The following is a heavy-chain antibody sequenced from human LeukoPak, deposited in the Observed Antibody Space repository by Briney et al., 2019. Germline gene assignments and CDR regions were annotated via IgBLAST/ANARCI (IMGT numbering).Heavy chain of an antibody. J-gene: IGHJ4*02. D-gene: IGHD2-21*02. CDR2: ISPDGTNI. CDR3: ARETAWLFDY. Sequence: GGSLRLSCVAAGFIFSDRYMSWIRQAPGKGMEWVAYISPDGTNIHYADSVKGRFTISRDNAKNSLFLQVNSLRAEDTAVYYCARETAWLFDYWGQGTLVTVSS. V-gene: IGHV3-11*04. CDR1: GFIFSDRY.